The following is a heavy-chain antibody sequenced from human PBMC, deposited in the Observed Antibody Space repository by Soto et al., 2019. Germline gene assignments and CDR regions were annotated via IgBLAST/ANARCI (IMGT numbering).Heavy chain of an antibody. CDR3: ARDWDGDYSGSYYYYYMDV. D-gene: IGHD4-17*01. CDR1: GFTFSSYS. J-gene: IGHJ6*03. Sequence: PGGSLRLSCAASGFTFSSYSMNWVRQAPGKGLEWVSYISSSSSTIYYADSVKGRFTISRDNAKNSLYLQMNSLRAEDTAVYYCARDWDGDYSGSYYYYYMDVWGKGTTVTVSS. CDR2: ISSSSSTI. V-gene: IGHV3-48*01.